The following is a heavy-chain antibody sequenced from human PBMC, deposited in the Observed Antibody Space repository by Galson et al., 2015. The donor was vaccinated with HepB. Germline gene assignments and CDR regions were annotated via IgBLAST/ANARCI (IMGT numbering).Heavy chain of an antibody. V-gene: IGHV3-33*01. CDR3: ASDQNAYYYDSSGYFLFDY. D-gene: IGHD3-22*01. Sequence: SLRLSCAASGFTFSSYGMHWVRQAPGKGLEWVAVIWYDGSNKYYADSVKGRFTISRDNSKNTLYLQMNSLRAEDTAVYYCASDQNAYYYDSSGYFLFDYWGQGTLVTVSS. J-gene: IGHJ4*02. CDR1: GFTFSSYG. CDR2: IWYDGSNK.